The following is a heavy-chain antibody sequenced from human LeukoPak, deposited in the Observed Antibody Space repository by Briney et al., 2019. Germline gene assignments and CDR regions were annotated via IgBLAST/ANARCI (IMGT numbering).Heavy chain of an antibody. V-gene: IGHV3-30*18. CDR3: AKDLLRYFDWLLPDY. CDR1: GFTFSSYG. Sequence: PGRSLRLSCAASGFTFSSYGVHWVRQAPGKGLEWVAVISYDGSNKYYADSVKGRFTISRDNSKNTLYLQMNSLRAEDTAVYYCAKDLLRYFDWLLPDYWGQGTLVTVSS. CDR2: ISYDGSNK. D-gene: IGHD3-9*01. J-gene: IGHJ4*02.